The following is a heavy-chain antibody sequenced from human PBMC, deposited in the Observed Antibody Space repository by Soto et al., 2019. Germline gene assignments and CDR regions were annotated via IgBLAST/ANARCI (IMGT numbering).Heavy chain of an antibody. Sequence: QVQLVESGGGVVQPGRSLRLSCAVSGFTVSTYGMHWVRQAPGKGLEWVAVISRDGGTKYYADSVKGRFTISRDNSRNTLFLKMNTLRGDDMAVYYCTGEVASSYWGQGTLLTVSS. V-gene: IGHV3-30*03. D-gene: IGHD2-8*02. CDR1: GFTVSTYG. CDR3: TGEVASSY. CDR2: ISRDGGTK. J-gene: IGHJ4*02.